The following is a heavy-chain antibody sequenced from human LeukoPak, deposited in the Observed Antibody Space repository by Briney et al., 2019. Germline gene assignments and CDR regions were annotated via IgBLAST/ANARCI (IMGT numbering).Heavy chain of an antibody. CDR2: IYYSGST. D-gene: IGHD3-22*01. CDR1: GGSVSSGTYY. V-gene: IGHV4-61*01. J-gene: IGHJ4*02. Sequence: PSETLSLTCTVSGGSVSSGTYYRSWIRQPPGKGLEWIGYIYYSGSTNYNPSLKSRVTISIDTSKNQFSLKLSSVTAADTAVYYCARGRTYYYDSSGYYVDYWGQGTLVTVSS. CDR3: ARGRTYYYDSSGYYVDY.